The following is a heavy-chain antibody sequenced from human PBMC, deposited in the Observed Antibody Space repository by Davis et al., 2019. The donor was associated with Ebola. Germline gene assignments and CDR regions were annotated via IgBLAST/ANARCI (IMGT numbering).Heavy chain of an antibody. D-gene: IGHD2-8*02. J-gene: IGHJ5*02. V-gene: IGHV1-18*01. CDR2: ISAYNGTT. CDR3: ARGRIVLVVYAMTLRWFDP. CDR1: GYTFTSYF. Sequence: AASVTVSCKASGYTFTSYFLSWLRQAPGKGLEWLGWISAYNGTTNYAQKLQGRVTMTTDTSTSTAYMELRSLRSDDTAVYYCARGRIVLVVYAMTLRWFDPWGQGTLVTVSS.